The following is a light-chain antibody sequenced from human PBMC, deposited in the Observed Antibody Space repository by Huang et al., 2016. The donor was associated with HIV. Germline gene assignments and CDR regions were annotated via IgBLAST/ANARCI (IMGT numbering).Light chain of an antibody. CDR2: GAS. Sequence: IQLTQSPSSLSASVGDRVTIPCRASQDISTHLAWYQQRPGQPPRLLIYGASTLQSGVPSRFSGSGSGTDFTLTIRSLQPEDFATYYCQQLNSYPRVTFGPGTKVDVK. CDR1: QDISTH. CDR3: QQLNSYPRVT. J-gene: IGKJ3*01. V-gene: IGKV1-9*01.